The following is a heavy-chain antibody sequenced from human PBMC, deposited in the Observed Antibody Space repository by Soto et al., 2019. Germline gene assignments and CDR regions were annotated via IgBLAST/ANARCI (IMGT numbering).Heavy chain of an antibody. Sequence: GGSLRLSCTVSGFTVSSNSMNWVLQAPGKGLEWVSVLYSDDNTYYADSVKGRFTIFRDISKNTVYLHMDRLRVEDTAVYFCARDRGDRSGYLFDFWGQGNLVTVSS. CDR3: ARDRGDRSGYLFDF. CDR1: GFTVSSNS. J-gene: IGHJ4*02. V-gene: IGHV3-66*01. CDR2: LYSDDNT. D-gene: IGHD3-22*01.